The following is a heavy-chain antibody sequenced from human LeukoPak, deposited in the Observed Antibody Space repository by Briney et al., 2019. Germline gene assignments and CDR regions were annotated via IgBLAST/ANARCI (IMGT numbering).Heavy chain of an antibody. J-gene: IGHJ4*02. CDR3: AKEYSSYFGSGSYSPFDY. V-gene: IGHV3-30*18. CDR2: ISYDGSIK. D-gene: IGHD3-10*01. Sequence: PGGSLRLSCAASGFTFSNYGMHWVRQAPGKGLEXXXVISYDGSIKYYADSLRGRFTISRDNSKNTLYLQMNSLRAEDTAVYYCAKEYSSYFGSGSYSPFDYWGQGTLVTVSS. CDR1: GFTFSNYG.